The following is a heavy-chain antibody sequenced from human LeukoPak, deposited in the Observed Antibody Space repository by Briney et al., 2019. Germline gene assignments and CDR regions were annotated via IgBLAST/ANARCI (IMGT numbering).Heavy chain of an antibody. J-gene: IGHJ4*02. CDR1: GFTFSSYA. CDR3: ARSSGWYSGGDY. D-gene: IGHD6-19*01. V-gene: IGHV3-23*01. CDR2: ISGSGGST. Sequence: PGGSLRLSCAASGFTFSSYAMSWVRQAPGKGLEWVSAISGSGGSTYYADSVKGRFTISRDNSKNTLYLQMNSLRAEDTAVYYCARSSGWYSGGDYWGQGTLVTVSS.